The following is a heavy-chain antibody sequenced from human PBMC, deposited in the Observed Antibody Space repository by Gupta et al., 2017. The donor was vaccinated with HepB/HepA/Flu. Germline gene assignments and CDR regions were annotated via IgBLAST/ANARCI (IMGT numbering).Heavy chain of an antibody. J-gene: IGHJ5*02. D-gene: IGHD4-17*01. CDR2: VNAPNGNI. V-gene: IGHV1-3*01. CDR3: ARAATVTTGWFDP. Sequence: QVQFVHTGAEVRKPGAPVKVSCKASGFTLTRYTIHWMRQAPGQRLEWMGWVNAPNGNIDYSQKFQDRVTLTTDTSANIAYMELSGVRSEETAVYYCARAATVTTGWFDPWGQGTQVIVSS. CDR1: GFTLTRYT.